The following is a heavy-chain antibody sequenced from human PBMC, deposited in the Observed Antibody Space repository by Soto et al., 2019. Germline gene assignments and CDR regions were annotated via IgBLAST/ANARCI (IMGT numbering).Heavy chain of an antibody. CDR1: GFTFSSYA. CDR2: ISGSGGST. D-gene: IGHD3-16*01. V-gene: IGHV3-23*01. Sequence: PGGSLRLSCAASGFTFSSYAMSWVRQAPGKGLEWVSAISGSGGSTYYADSVKGRFTISRDNSKNTLYLQMNSLRAEDTAVYYCAKDSTMITFGGPDYWGQGTLVTVSS. J-gene: IGHJ4*02. CDR3: AKDSTMITFGGPDY.